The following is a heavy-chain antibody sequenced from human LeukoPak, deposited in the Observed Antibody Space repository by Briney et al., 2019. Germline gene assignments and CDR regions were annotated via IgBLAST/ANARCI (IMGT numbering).Heavy chain of an antibody. V-gene: IGHV5-51*01. CDR1: GYSFTSYW. D-gene: IGHD2-2*01. J-gene: IGHJ6*02. CDR2: IYPGDSDT. CDR3: ARAGPPNCSSTSCYAPDGYYYYGMDV. Sequence: GESLKISCKGSGYSFTSYWIGWVRQMPGKGLEWMGIIYPGDSDTRYSPSFQGQVTISADKSISTAYLQWSSLKASDTAMYYCARAGPPNCSSTSCYAPDGYYYYGMDVWGQGTTVTVSS.